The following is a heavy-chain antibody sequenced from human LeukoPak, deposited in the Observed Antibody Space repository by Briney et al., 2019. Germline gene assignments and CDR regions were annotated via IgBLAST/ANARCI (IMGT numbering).Heavy chain of an antibody. J-gene: IGHJ4*02. CDR1: GLSLSNYG. V-gene: IGHV3-23*01. Sequence: GGSLRLSCAVSGLSLSNYGMSWVRQAAGKGLEWVAGISGSGGGTNYADSVKGRFTISRDNPKNTLYLEMNRLRADVTAVYVCAKRGVVIRVILVGFHKEAYYFDSWGQGALVTVSS. D-gene: IGHD3-22*01. CDR3: AKRGVVIRVILVGFHKEAYYFDS. CDR2: ISGSGGGT.